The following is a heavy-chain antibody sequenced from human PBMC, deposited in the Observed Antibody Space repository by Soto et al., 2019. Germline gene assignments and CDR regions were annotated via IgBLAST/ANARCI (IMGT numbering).Heavy chain of an antibody. CDR1: GFTFSSYA. CDR3: AKGRRGVILWFDY. V-gene: IGHV3-23*01. D-gene: IGHD3-10*01. J-gene: IGHJ4*02. CDR2: ISGSGGST. Sequence: EVQLLESGGGLVQPGGSLRLSCAASGFTFSSYAMSWVRQAPGKGLEWVSAISGSGGSTYYADSVKGRFTISRDNSKNTLYLQMKSLRAEGTAVYYWAKGRRGVILWFDYWGQGTLVTVSS.